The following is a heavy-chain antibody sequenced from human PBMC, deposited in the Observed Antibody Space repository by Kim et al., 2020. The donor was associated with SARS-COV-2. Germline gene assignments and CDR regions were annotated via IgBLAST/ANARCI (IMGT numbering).Heavy chain of an antibody. CDR3: AKGRANHPHTVGDAFDI. Sequence: GGSLRLSCAASGFTFSSYAMSWVRQAPGKGLEWVSAISGSGGSTYYADSVKGRFTISRDNSKNTLYLQMNSLRAEDTAVYYCAKGRANHPHTVGDAFDIWGQGTMVTVSS. CDR2: ISGSGGST. CDR1: GFTFSSYA. D-gene: IGHD4-17*01. J-gene: IGHJ3*02. V-gene: IGHV3-23*01.